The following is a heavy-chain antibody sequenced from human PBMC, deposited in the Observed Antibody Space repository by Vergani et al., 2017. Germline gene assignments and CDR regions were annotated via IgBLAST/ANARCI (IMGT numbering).Heavy chain of an antibody. CDR3: AILGYDFCGGYLNWFDP. CDR2: IIPIRGIA. Sequence: QVQLVQSGAEVKKPGSSVKVSCKASGGTFSSYAISWVRQAPGQGLEWMGRIIPIRGIANYAQKFQGRITITADKSPSTAYMELSSLRSEDTAVYYSAILGYDFCGGYLNWFDPWGQGTLVTVSS. V-gene: IGHV1-69*04. D-gene: IGHD3-3*01. CDR1: GGTFSSYA. J-gene: IGHJ5*02.